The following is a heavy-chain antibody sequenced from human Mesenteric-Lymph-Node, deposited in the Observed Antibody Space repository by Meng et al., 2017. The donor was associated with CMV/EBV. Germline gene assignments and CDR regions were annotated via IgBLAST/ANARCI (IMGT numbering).Heavy chain of an antibody. V-gene: IGHV3-30*04. J-gene: IGHJ4*02. CDR1: GFNFNSFA. CDR2: ISNDGRIK. D-gene: IGHD6-19*01. Sequence: GESLKISCAASGFNFNSFAMHWVRQAPGKGLEWLAVISNDGRIKFYADSVTGRFSISRDNSKNAMYLQMNSLRREDTAVYYCARRYAGGWYAFDYWGQGTVVTVSS. CDR3: ARRYAGGWYAFDY.